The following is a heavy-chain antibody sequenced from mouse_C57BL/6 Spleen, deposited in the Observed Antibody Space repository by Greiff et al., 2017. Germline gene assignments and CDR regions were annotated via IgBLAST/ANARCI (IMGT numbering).Heavy chain of an antibody. V-gene: IGHV1-52*01. Sequence: VKLVESGAELVRPGSSVKLSCKASGYTFTSYWMHLVKQRPIQGLEWIGNIDPSDSETHYNQKFKDKATLTVDKSSSTAYMQLSSLTSEDSAVYYCAMSIYDGYSYAMDYWGQGTSVTVSS. J-gene: IGHJ4*01. CDR1: GYTFTSYW. CDR3: AMSIYDGYSYAMDY. D-gene: IGHD2-3*01. CDR2: IDPSDSET.